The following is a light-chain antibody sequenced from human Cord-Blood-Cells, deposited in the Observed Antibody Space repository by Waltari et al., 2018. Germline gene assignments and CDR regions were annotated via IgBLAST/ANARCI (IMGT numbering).Light chain of an antibody. CDR3: QQYGSSPPYS. CDR2: GAS. J-gene: IGKJ2*03. Sequence: EIVLTQSPGTLSLSPGERATLSCRASQSVSSSYLAWYQQKPGQAPRPLIYGASSRATRIPDSFSVSGYGTDFTLSISRLEPEDFAVYYCQQYGSSPPYSFVQGTKLEIK. V-gene: IGKV3-20*01. CDR1: QSVSSSY.